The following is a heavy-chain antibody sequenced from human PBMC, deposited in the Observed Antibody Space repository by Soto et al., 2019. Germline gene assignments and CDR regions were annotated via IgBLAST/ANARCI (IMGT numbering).Heavy chain of an antibody. Sequence: GDSVKVACKASGYTFTRYDITWVRQATGQGLEWMGWMNPQSGNTGYAQKFQGRVTMTRNTSISTAYIELSSLRSEDTAVYYCASQAAALFNWFDPWGQGSLVTVSS. CDR2: MNPQSGNT. J-gene: IGHJ5*02. CDR3: ASQAAALFNWFDP. D-gene: IGHD6-13*01. V-gene: IGHV1-8*01. CDR1: GYTFTRYD.